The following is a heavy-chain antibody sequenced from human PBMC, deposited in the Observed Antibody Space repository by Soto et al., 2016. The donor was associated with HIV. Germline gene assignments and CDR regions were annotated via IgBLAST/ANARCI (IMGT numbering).Heavy chain of an antibody. CDR2: IKSKTDGGTT. J-gene: IGHJ4*02. CDR3: TTRAAAGTNFDY. V-gene: IGHV3-15*01. D-gene: IGHD6-13*01. Sequence: EVQLLESGGDLVRPGGSLRLSCAASGFTFSNAWMSWVRQAPGKGLEWVGRIKSKTDGGTTDYAAPVKGRFTISRDDSKNTLYLQMNSLKTEDTAVYYCTTRAAAGTNFDYWGQGTLVTVSS. CDR1: GFTFSNAW.